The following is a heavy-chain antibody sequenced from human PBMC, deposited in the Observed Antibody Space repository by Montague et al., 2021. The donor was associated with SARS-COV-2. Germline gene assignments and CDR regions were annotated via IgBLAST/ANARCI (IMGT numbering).Heavy chain of an antibody. CDR3: ARTVVVPAAMSRYYGMDV. J-gene: IGHJ6*02. CDR2: IYYSGST. CDR1: GGSIGTTTYY. Sequence: SETLSLTCTVSGGSIGTTTYYWGWIRQPPGKGLEWIGSIYYSGSTYYNSSLKSRVTISLDTSRKQFSLELSSVTAADTAVYYCARTVVVPAAMSRYYGMDVWGQGTSVTVSS. V-gene: IGHV4-39*01. D-gene: IGHD2-2*01.